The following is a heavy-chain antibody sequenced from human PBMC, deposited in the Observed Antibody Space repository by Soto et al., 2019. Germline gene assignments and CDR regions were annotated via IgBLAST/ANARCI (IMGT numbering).Heavy chain of an antibody. CDR3: ARGSIAIAVAGSGIDY. CDR2: MNPNSGNT. V-gene: IGHV1-8*01. Sequence: QVQLVQSGAEVKKPGASVKVSCKASGYTFTSYDINWVRQATGQGLEWMGWMNPNSGNTGYAQKFQGRVTKTRNPSISTAYMELSSLRSEDTAVYYCARGSIAIAVAGSGIDYWGQGTLVTVSS. D-gene: IGHD6-19*01. J-gene: IGHJ4*02. CDR1: GYTFTSYD.